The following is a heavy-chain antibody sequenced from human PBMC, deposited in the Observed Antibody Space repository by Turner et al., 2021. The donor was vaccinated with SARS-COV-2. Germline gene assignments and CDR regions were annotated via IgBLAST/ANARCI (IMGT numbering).Heavy chain of an antibody. Sequence: QVQLVASGGVVVQPGWSLRPSCAASGFTFSNYTMHWVRQAPGKGLEWVALISYDGSNKYYADFVKGRFTISRDNSKNTLYLKMNSLRAEDTAVYYCALSPGGYSSSWYYFDYWGQGTLVTVSS. D-gene: IGHD6-13*01. CDR1: GFTFSNYT. J-gene: IGHJ4*02. CDR3: ALSPGGYSSSWYYFDY. CDR2: ISYDGSNK. V-gene: IGHV3-30-3*01.